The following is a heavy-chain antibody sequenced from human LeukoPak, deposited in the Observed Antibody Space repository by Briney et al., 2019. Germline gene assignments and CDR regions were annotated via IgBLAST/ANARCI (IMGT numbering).Heavy chain of an antibody. V-gene: IGHV1-8*01. CDR1: GYTFTSYD. CDR3: ARGYYDSSGYSLVNDY. J-gene: IGHJ4*02. CDR2: MNPNSGNT. Sequence: ALVKVSCKASGYTFTSYDINWVRQATGQGREGMGWMNPNSGNTGYPQKFQGIVTMTRNTSISTAYMELSSLRSEDRAVYYCARGYYDSSGYSLVNDYWGQGTLVTVSS. D-gene: IGHD3-22*01.